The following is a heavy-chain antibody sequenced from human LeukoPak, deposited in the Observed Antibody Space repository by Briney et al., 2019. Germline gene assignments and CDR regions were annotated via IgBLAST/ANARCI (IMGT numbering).Heavy chain of an antibody. CDR3: ARASAYGNFDY. V-gene: IGHV1-46*01. Sequence: ASVKVSCKASGYKFTDYYIHCVRQAPVQGLEWMGIIDPSGGRTTYAQSFQGRVTVTRDTSTSTVYMEVSSLRSEDTALYYCARASAYGNFDYWGQGSLVTVSS. J-gene: IGHJ4*02. CDR2: IDPSGGRT. D-gene: IGHD3-10*01. CDR1: GYKFTDYY.